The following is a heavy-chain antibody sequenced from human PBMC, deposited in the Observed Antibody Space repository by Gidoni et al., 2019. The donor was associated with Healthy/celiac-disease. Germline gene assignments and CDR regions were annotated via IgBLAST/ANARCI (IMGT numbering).Heavy chain of an antibody. J-gene: IGHJ4*02. CDR1: GGSISSSSYY. D-gene: IGHD1-26*01. V-gene: IGHV4-39*02. Sequence: QLQLQESGPGLVKPSETLSLTCTVPGGSISSSSYYWGWIRQPPGKGLEWIGSIYYSGSTYYNPSLKSRVTISVDTSKNQYSLKLSSVTAADTAVYYCARDTVGATYFDYWGQGTLVTVSS. CDR2: IYYSGST. CDR3: ARDTVGATYFDY.